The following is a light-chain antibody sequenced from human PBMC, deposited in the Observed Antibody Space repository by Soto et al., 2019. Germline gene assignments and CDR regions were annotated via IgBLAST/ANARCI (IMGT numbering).Light chain of an antibody. Sequence: QSALTQPASVSGSPGQSITISYTGTSSDIGDYDYVSWYQQHPGKAPKLLIYDVSNRPSGISNRFSASKSGNTASLTISGLQAEDEADYYCCSYPSTTVIFGGGTKLTVL. V-gene: IGLV2-14*03. J-gene: IGLJ2*01. CDR3: CSYPSTTVI. CDR1: SSDIGDYDY. CDR2: DVS.